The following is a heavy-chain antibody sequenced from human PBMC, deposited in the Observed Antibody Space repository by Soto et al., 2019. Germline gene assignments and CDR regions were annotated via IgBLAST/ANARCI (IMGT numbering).Heavy chain of an antibody. CDR3: ARLPDYFTRSGYYYGVAY. J-gene: IGHJ4*02. Sequence: QVQLVQSGAEVKKPGSSVKVSCKASGGTFSTYAISWVRQAPGQGLEWMGGIIPMFGTAKYAQKFQGRVTITADESTTTAYMELSSLGSDDTAVYYCARLPDYFTRSGYYYGVAYWGQGTLVTVSS. D-gene: IGHD3-22*01. CDR1: GGTFSTYA. V-gene: IGHV1-69*01. CDR2: IIPMFGTA.